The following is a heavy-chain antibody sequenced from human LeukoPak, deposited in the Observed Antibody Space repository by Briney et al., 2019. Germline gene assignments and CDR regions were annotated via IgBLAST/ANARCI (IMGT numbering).Heavy chain of an antibody. CDR3: AREPAAYLGDWFDP. Sequence: ASVKVSCKASGYSFTSHALNWLRQAPGQGPEWIGWLNTNTGNPTYAQGFTGRFVFSLDTSVSTAYLQISSLKAEDTAVYYCAREPAAYLGDWFDPWGQGTLVTASS. J-gene: IGHJ5*02. CDR2: LNTNTGNP. V-gene: IGHV7-4-1*02. D-gene: IGHD3-10*01. CDR1: GYSFTSHA.